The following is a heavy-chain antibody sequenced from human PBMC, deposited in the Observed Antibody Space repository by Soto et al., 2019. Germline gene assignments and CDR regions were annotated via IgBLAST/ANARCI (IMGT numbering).Heavy chain of an antibody. D-gene: IGHD2-21*02. CDR1: GFSFTNFA. V-gene: IGHV3-23*01. J-gene: IGHJ4*02. Sequence: GGSLRLSCAASGFSFTNFAMSWFRQAPGKGLEWVAGIGASGDITWYADSVKGRLSISRDNSKNTLYLQLNSLRFEDTAVYYCAKDDFTDRGDDYFDYWGPGTLVTVS. CDR2: IGASGDIT. CDR3: AKDDFTDRGDDYFDY.